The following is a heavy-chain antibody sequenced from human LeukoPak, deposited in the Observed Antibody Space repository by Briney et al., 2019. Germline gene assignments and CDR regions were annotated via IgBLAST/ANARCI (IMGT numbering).Heavy chain of an antibody. V-gene: IGHV3-53*01. CDR1: GFTVSSNS. CDR2: IYSGGNT. D-gene: IGHD4-17*01. Sequence: GGSLRLSCTVSGFTVSSNSMSWVRQAPGKGLEWVSFIYSGGNTHYSDSVKGRFTISRDNSKNTLYLQVNNLRAEDTAVYYCARRAGEYSHPYDYWGQGTLVTVSS. J-gene: IGHJ4*02. CDR3: ARRAGEYSHPYDY.